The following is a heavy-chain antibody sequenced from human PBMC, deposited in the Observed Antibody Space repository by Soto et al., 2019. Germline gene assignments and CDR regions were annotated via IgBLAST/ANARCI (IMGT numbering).Heavy chain of an antibody. CDR2: MNPNSGNT. D-gene: IGHD2-15*01. V-gene: IGHV1-8*01. CDR3: AREGLYCSGGSCYGLYYYYMDV. J-gene: IGHJ6*03. Sequence: ASVKVSCKASGYTFTSYDINWVRQATGQGLEWMGWMNPNSGNTGYAQKFQGRVTMTRNTSISTAYMELSSLRSEDTAVYYCAREGLYCSGGSCYGLYYYYMDVWGKGTTVTVSS. CDR1: GYTFTSYD.